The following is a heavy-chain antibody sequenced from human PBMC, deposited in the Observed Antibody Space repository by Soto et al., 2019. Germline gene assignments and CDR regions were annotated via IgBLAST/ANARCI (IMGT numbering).Heavy chain of an antibody. V-gene: IGHV3-23*04. Sequence: EVQLVESGGGLVQPGGSLRLSCAASGFTFFNNGMAWVRQAPGKGLEWVSASSGSGQSTFYDNSVKGRFIISRDNSRDTVYPQMNSLRVEDMAIYFCAKEGGLWPQPEYCHHWGRGTLVAVSS. D-gene: IGHD3-10*01. CDR3: AKEGGLWPQPEYCHH. CDR2: SSGSGQST. CDR1: GFTFFNNG. J-gene: IGHJ1*01.